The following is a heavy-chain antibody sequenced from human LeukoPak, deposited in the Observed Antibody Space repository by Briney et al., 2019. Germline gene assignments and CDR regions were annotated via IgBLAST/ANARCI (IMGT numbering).Heavy chain of an antibody. J-gene: IGHJ1*01. CDR2: INPNSGGT. CDR3: ARRRDCSTTRCYVEYFQH. CDR1: GYTFTGYY. V-gene: IGHV1-2*02. D-gene: IGHD2-2*01. Sequence: GASVKVSCKPSGYTFTGYYMHWVRRAPGQGLEWMGWINPNSGGTNYAQKFQGRVTLTKDTSISTAYMELSRLRSDDTAVYYCARRRDCSTTRCYVEYFQHWGQGTLVTVSS.